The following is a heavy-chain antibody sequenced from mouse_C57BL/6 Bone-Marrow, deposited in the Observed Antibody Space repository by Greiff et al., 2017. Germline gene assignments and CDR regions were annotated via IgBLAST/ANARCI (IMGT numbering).Heavy chain of an antibody. V-gene: IGHV1-39*01. J-gene: IGHJ4*01. Sequence: EVQLQQPGPELVQPGASVKISCKASGYSFTDYYMNWVKQSDGQSLEWIGVINPNYGTTSYNQKFKGKATVTVEQSSSSAYMQLYSRTSEDSAVYYCAWGNGSRPEYAKYYWGQGASVTVSS. CDR3: AWGNGSRPEYAKYY. CDR1: GYSFTDYY. D-gene: IGHD1-1*01. CDR2: INPNYGTT.